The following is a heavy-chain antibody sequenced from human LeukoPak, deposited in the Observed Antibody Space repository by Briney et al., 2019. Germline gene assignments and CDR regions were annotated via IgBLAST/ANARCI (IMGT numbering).Heavy chain of an antibody. D-gene: IGHD2-15*01. V-gene: IGHV6-1*01. CDR2: TYYRSKWYN. CDR3: ARDKQRAATYYYYGMDV. CDR1: GDSVSRNSAA. J-gene: IGHJ6*02. Sequence: SQTLSLTRAISGDSVSRNSAAWNWLRQSPSRGFEWLGRTYYRSKWYNDYAVSVKSRITINPDTSKNQFSLQLNSVTPEDTAVYHCARDKQRAATYYYYGMDVWGQGTTVTVSS.